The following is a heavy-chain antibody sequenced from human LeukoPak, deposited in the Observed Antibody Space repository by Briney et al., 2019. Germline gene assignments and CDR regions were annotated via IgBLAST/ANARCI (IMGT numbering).Heavy chain of an antibody. V-gene: IGHV4-34*01. CDR3: ATSGWNGGGGFDP. CDR1: GGSFSGYY. CDR2: ISHSGTT. J-gene: IGHJ5*02. Sequence: SETLSLTCAVSGGSFSGYYWSWIRQPPGKGLEWVGEISHSGTTNCNPSLKSRVSMSVGASSTQFSLIMTSVTAADTAVYYCATSGWNGGGGFDPWGQGTLVIVSS. D-gene: IGHD3-16*01.